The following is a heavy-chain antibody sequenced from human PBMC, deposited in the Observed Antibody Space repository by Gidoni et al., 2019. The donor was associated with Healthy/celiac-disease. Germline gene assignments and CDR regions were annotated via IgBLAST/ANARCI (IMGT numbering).Heavy chain of an antibody. J-gene: IGHJ5*02. D-gene: IGHD3-3*01. CDR1: GLTFSSYS. Sequence: EVQLVESGGGLVKPGGSLRRSCAAAGLTFSSYSMNWVRQAPGKGLEGVSSISSSSSNIYYADSVKGRFTISRDNAKNSLYLQMNSLRAEDTAVYYCASLWSGYSPYNWFDPWGQGTLVTVSS. CDR2: ISSSSSNI. V-gene: IGHV3-21*01. CDR3: ASLWSGYSPYNWFDP.